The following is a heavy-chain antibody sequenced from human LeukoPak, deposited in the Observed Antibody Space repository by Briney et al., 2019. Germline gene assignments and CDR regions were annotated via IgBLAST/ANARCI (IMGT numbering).Heavy chain of an antibody. CDR3: ARDIVVPAASNAFDI. CDR2: TIPILGIA. V-gene: IGHV1-69*04. Sequence: SVKVSCKASGGTFSSYAISWVRQAPGQGLEWMGRTIPILGIANYAQKFQGRVTITADKSTSTAYMELSSLRSEDTAVYYCARDIVVPAASNAFDIWGQGTMVTVSS. CDR1: GGTFSSYA. J-gene: IGHJ3*02. D-gene: IGHD2-2*01.